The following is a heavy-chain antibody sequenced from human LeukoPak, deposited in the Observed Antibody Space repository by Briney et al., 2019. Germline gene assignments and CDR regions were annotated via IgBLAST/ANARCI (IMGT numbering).Heavy chain of an antibody. D-gene: IGHD3-10*01. V-gene: IGHV3-9*01. CDR2: INWNSDFI. Sequence: GGSLRLSCAASGFSFDDFAMHWVRQPPGKGLQWVAGINWNSDFIGYADSVRDRFTISRDNGENSLYLEMNSLRVDDTAPYYCAKDIGGPSHYYYYGLDVWGQGTTVTVSS. CDR3: AKDIGGPSHYYYYGLDV. J-gene: IGHJ6*02. CDR1: GFSFDDFA.